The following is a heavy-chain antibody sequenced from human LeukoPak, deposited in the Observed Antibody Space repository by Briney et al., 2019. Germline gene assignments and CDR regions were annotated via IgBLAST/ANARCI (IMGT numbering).Heavy chain of an antibody. CDR1: GFTFSSYS. V-gene: IGHV3-21*01. Sequence: PGGSLRLSCAASGFTFSSYSMNWARQAPGKGLEWVSSISSSSSYIYYADSVKGRFTISRDNAKNSLYLQMNSLRAEDTAVYYCARDRAAVAGIRGDYWGQGTLVTVSS. CDR3: ARDRAAVAGIRGDY. J-gene: IGHJ4*02. D-gene: IGHD6-19*01. CDR2: ISSSSSYI.